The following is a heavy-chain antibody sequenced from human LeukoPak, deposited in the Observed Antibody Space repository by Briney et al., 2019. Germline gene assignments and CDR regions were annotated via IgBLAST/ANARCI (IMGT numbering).Heavy chain of an antibody. D-gene: IGHD3-10*01. CDR2: IIPIFGTA. Sequence: PSVKVSCKASGGTFRSYAISWVRQAPGQGLGWMGGIIPIFGTANYAQKFQGRVTITADVSTSTAYMELSSLRSEDTAVYYCARSVGVWFGELYSPYYLDYWGQGTLVTVSS. J-gene: IGHJ4*02. CDR1: GGTFRSYA. V-gene: IGHV1-69*13. CDR3: ARSVGVWFGELYSPYYLDY.